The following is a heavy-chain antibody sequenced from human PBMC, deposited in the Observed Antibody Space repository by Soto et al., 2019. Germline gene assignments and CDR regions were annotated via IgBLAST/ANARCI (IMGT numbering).Heavy chain of an antibody. V-gene: IGHV1-69*02. CDR3: ATTDVDTAMVRVILDY. CDR2: ITPILGIT. J-gene: IGHJ4*02. Sequence: QVQLVQSGAEVRKPGSSVKVSCEASGGTFSTYTFNWVRQAPGQGLEWMGRITPILGITNYAQKFQGRVTLTADNSTSTAYMDLSSLGSEDTAVYYCATTDVDTAMVRVILDYWGKGTRVTVSS. D-gene: IGHD5-18*01. CDR1: GGTFSTYT.